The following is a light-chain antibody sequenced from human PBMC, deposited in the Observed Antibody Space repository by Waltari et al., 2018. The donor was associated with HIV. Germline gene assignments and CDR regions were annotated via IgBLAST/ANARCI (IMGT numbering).Light chain of an antibody. V-gene: IGLV3-25*03. CDR1: ALPKQY. Sequence: SYELTQPPSVSVSPGQTARITCSGDALPKQYAYWYQQKAGQAPVLVIYKDSDRHSGIPERCSGSSSETTVTLTISEVQAEDEADYYCESADSSLWVFGGGTKLTVL. J-gene: IGLJ3*02. CDR2: KDS. CDR3: ESADSSLWV.